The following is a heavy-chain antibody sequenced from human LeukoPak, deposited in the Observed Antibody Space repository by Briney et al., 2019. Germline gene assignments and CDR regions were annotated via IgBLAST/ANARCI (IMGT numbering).Heavy chain of an antibody. J-gene: IGHJ4*02. CDR3: ARDRYYYDSSGYYVFDY. D-gene: IGHD3-22*01. CDR2: INHTGST. Sequence: SETLSLTCAVYGESFTTFYWGWIRQTPGKGLEWIGEINHTGSTNYNPSLKSRVTISIDTSKNQFSLKLSSVTAADTAVYYCARDRYYYDSSGYYVFDYWGQGTLVTVSS. CDR1: GESFTTFY. V-gene: IGHV4-34*01.